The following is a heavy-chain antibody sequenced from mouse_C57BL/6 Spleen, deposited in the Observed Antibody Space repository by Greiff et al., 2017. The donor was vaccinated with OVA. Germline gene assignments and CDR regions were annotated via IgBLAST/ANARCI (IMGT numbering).Heavy chain of an antibody. V-gene: IGHV1-82*01. CDR2: IYPGDGDT. CDR3: ARWITTVSYYFDY. Sequence: VQLVESGPELVKPGASVKISCKASGYAFSSSWMNWVKQRPGKGLEWIGRIYPGDGDTNYNGKFKGKATLTADKSSSTAYMQLSSLTSEDSAVYFCARWITTVSYYFDYWGQGTTLTVSS. CDR1: GYAFSSSW. D-gene: IGHD1-1*01. J-gene: IGHJ2*01.